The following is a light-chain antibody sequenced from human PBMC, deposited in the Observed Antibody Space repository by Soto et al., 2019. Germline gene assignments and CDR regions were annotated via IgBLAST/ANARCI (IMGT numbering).Light chain of an antibody. V-gene: IGKV1-39*01. CDR2: AAS. Sequence: DFQMTQSPSSLSASVGDTVTITCRASQDIGTFLNWYQQKPGKAPKLLIYAASDLLSGVSSRFSGSGSGTDFTLTISSLQPEVFATYYCQQSYSTPQITFGPGTKVDMK. CDR1: QDIGTF. CDR3: QQSYSTPQIT. J-gene: IGKJ3*01.